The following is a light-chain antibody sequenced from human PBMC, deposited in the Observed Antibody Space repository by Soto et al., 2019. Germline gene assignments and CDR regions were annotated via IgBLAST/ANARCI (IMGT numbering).Light chain of an antibody. V-gene: IGKV3-15*01. J-gene: IGKJ4*01. Sequence: EVVMTQSPATLSVSPGERVTLSCTASQSVSCNLAWYQQKPGQAPRPLIHGASTMATDIPARLSGSGSGTEFTLTITSLQSEDFAVCYCQQYQNWPPGRTFGGGTRVEIK. CDR1: QSVSCN. CDR3: QQYQNWPPGRT. CDR2: GAS.